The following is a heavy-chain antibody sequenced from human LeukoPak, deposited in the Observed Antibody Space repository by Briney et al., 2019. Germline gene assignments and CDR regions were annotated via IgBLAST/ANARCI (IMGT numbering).Heavy chain of an antibody. V-gene: IGHV3-23*01. CDR2: ISGSGGST. CDR3: AKDHTVSITYYFDY. J-gene: IGHJ4*02. Sequence: GGSLRLSCAASGFTFSYYAMSWVRQAPGKGLEWVSAISGSGGSTYYADSVKGRFTISRDNSKNTLYLQMNSLRAEDTALYYCAKDHTVSITYYFDYWGQGTLVTVSS. D-gene: IGHD1-20*01. CDR1: GFTFSYYA.